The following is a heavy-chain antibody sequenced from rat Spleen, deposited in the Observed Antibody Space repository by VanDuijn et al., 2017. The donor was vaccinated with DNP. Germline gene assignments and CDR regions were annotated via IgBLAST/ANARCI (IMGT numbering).Heavy chain of an antibody. CDR3: ARENYGGYSEGYAMDA. V-gene: IGHV4-2*01. Sequence: EVQLVETGGGLVQPGRSLKLSCVASGFTFSNYWMGWVRQAPGKGLEWIGEINKDSSAKNYSPSLKDKFTISRDNAQNTLYLQMSTVGSEDTAIYFCARENYGGYSEGYAMDAWGQGTSVTVSS. D-gene: IGHD1-11*01. J-gene: IGHJ4*01. CDR1: GFTFSNYW. CDR2: INKDSSAK.